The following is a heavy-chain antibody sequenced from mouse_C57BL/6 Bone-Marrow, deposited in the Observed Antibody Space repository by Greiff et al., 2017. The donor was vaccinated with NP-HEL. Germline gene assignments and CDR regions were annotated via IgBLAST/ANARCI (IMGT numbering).Heavy chain of an antibody. CDR2: IDPSDSYT. J-gene: IGHJ3*01. CDR3: APNYDGFAY. CDR1: GYTFTSYW. Sequence: QVHVKQPGAELVMPGASVKLSCKASGYTFTSYWMHWVKPRPGQGLEWIGEIDPSDSYTNYNQKFKGKSTLTVDKSFSTAYMQLSSLTSEDSAVYYCAPNYDGFAYWGQGTLVTVSA. D-gene: IGHD2-4*01. V-gene: IGHV1-69*01.